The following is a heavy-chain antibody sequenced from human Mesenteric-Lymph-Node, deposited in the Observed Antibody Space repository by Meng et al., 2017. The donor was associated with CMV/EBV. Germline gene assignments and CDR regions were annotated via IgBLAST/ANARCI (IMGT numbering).Heavy chain of an antibody. CDR2: ITRSGST. V-gene: IGHV4-34*01. J-gene: IGHJ2*01. CDR3: ARSSYYYGSGSYFYWYFDL. Sequence: CFSGFSWSWIRPPPRKGLEWIGKITRSGSTNCNPSLKSRVTISVDTSKNQFSLRLSSVTAADTAVYYCARSSYYYGSGSYFYWYFDLWGRGTLVTVSS. CDR1: CFSGFS. D-gene: IGHD3-10*01.